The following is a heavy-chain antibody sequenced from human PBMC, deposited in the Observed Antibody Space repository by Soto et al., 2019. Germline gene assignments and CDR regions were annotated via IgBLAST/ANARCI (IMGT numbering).Heavy chain of an antibody. Sequence: EERLVQSGGGLVQPGGSLRLSCAASGFSVGGNYMSWVRQAQGKGLELVSLIYSGGNPFYADSMKGRFTLSRDNSNNMLYLQMDSLRAEDTAVYYCARGPNSDCWGQGTLVIVSS. CDR1: GFSVGGNY. CDR3: ARGPNSDC. CDR2: IYSGGNP. V-gene: IGHV3-53*01. D-gene: IGHD2-21*01. J-gene: IGHJ4*02.